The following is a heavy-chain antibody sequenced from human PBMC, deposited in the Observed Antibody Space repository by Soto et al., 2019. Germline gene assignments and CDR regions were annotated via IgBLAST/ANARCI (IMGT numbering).Heavy chain of an antibody. CDR3: ARCPPPENIVATIVVLG. J-gene: IGHJ4*02. D-gene: IGHD5-12*01. CDR1: GGSISSSSYY. Sequence: SETLSLTCTVSGGSISSSSYYWGWIRQPPGKGLEWIGSIYYSGSTYYNPSLKSRVTISVDTSKNQFSLKLSSVTAADTAVYYCARCPPPENIVATIVVLGWGQGTLVTVSS. CDR2: IYYSGST. V-gene: IGHV4-39*01.